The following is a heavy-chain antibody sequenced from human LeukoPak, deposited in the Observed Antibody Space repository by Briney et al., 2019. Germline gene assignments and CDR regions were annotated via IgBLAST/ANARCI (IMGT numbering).Heavy chain of an antibody. Sequence: GGSLRLSCAASGFTFSDYYMSWIRQAPGKGLEWVSYISSSGSTIYYADSVKGRFTISRGNAKNSLYLQMNSLRAEDTAVYYCARDPMTTEGYYYYYMDVWGKGTTVTVSS. V-gene: IGHV3-11*04. J-gene: IGHJ6*03. CDR3: ARDPMTTEGYYYYYMDV. D-gene: IGHD4-11*01. CDR2: ISSSGSTI. CDR1: GFTFSDYY.